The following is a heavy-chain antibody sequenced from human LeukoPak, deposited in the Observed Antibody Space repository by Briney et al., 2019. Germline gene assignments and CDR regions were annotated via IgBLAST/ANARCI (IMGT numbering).Heavy chain of an antibody. CDR2: IIPILGIA. Sequence: SVKVSCKASGGTFSSYAISWVRQAPGQGLEWMGRIIPILGIANYAQKFQGRVTITADKSTSTAYMELSSLRSEDTAVYYCARDPDYGGNYFDYWGQGTLVTVSS. J-gene: IGHJ4*02. CDR1: GGTFSSYA. CDR3: ARDPDYGGNYFDY. V-gene: IGHV1-69*04. D-gene: IGHD4-23*01.